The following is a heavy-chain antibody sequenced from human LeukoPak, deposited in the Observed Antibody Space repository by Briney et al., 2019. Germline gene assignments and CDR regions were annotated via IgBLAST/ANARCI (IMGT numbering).Heavy chain of an antibody. Sequence: GGSLRLSCAASGIYDMSWVRQAPGKGLEWVSSISDFDENTYYAVSVKGRFTMSRDNSRNTLYLQMNSLRAEDTAVYFCARIPRGGHSDYWGQGTLVTVSS. CDR3: ARIPRGGHSDY. D-gene: IGHD2-15*01. J-gene: IGHJ4*02. CDR1: GIYD. CDR2: ISDFDENT. V-gene: IGHV3-23*01.